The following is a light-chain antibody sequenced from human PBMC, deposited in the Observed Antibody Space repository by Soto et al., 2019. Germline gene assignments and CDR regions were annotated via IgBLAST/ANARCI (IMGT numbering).Light chain of an antibody. CDR3: QQYHSYPVT. Sequence: DIQMTQSPSSLSASVGDTVTISCRASQGINDFLAWFQQKPGKAPKPLISAASSLQSGVPSKFSGSGSDRDFPLTISSLQPEDSATSYCQQYHSYPVTFGGGTKVEMK. CDR2: AAS. V-gene: IGKV1-16*02. J-gene: IGKJ4*01. CDR1: QGINDF.